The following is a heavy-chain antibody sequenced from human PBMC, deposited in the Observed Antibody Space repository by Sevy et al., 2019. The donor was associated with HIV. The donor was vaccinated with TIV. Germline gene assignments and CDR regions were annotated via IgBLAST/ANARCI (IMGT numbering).Heavy chain of an antibody. J-gene: IGHJ4*02. V-gene: IGHV3-23*01. CDR3: AKTMGGGSGMAFLVDS. CDR1: GFTFNSFA. Sequence: GGSLRLSCAASGFTFNSFAMGWVRQAPGKGLDWISVISGTGDYTYYADSVKGRFTITRDNSKNTLFLQMNSLRAEDTAIFYCAKTMGGGSGMAFLVDSWGQGTLVTVSS. D-gene: IGHD5-18*01. CDR2: ISGTGDYT.